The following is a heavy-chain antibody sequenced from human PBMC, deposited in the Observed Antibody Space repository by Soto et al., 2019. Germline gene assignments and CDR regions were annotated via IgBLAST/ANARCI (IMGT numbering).Heavy chain of an antibody. J-gene: IGHJ4*02. D-gene: IGHD5-18*01. CDR3: ARDPPRRYNSGQGLDV. CDR2: ISTYYDNT. V-gene: IGHV1-18*04. CDR1: GYTFTSYG. Sequence: ASVKVSCKASGYTFTSYGISWVRQAPGQGLEWMGWISTYYDNTNYAPNLRGRVTMTTDTSTSTAYMELRSLRSDDKAVYYCARDPPRRYNSGQGLDVWGQGALGTVS.